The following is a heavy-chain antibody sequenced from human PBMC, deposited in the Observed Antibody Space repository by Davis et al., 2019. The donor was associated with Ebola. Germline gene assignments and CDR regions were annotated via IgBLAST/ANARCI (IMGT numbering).Heavy chain of an antibody. CDR3: AREPARAV. J-gene: IGHJ6*04. Sequence: SQTLSLTCGVLGGSLNGYSWTWIRQPPGKGLEWIGEITHSGNTDYKPSLKGRVTLSIDTSKNQFSLHLASVTAADTAIYYCAREPARAVWGKGITVIVSS. V-gene: IGHV4-34*01. CDR1: GGSLNGYS. CDR2: ITHSGNT.